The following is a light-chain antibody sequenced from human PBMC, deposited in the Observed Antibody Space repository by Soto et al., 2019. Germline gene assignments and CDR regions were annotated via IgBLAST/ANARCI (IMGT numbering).Light chain of an antibody. CDR2: DAS. J-gene: IGKJ1*01. Sequence: DIQMTQSPSTLSASVGDRISIACRASQSSSSLAWYQQKPGKAPKLLIYDASSLESGVPSRFSGSGSGTEFTLSINSLQPQDFATHYCQQYHRYSWTFGQGTKVEIK. CDR3: QQYHRYSWT. CDR1: QSSSS. V-gene: IGKV1-5*01.